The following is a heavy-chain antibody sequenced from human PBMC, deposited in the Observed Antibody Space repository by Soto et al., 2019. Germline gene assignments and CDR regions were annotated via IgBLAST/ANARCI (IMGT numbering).Heavy chain of an antibody. J-gene: IGHJ6*02. CDR3: AKDYMERYYGMDV. D-gene: IGHD1-26*01. CDR1: GFTFDDYA. CDR2: ISWNSGSI. V-gene: IGHV3-9*01. Sequence: PGGSLRLSCAASGFTFDDYAMHWVRQAPGKGLEWVSGISWNSGSIGYADSVKGRFTISRDNAKNSLYLQMNSLRAEDTALYYCAKDYMERYYGMDVWGQGTTVTVSS.